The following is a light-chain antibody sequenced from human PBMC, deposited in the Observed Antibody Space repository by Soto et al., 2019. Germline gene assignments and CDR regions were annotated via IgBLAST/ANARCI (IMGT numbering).Light chain of an antibody. CDR3: QQYNSYPT. Sequence: EIALTQSPGTLSASPGERATLSCRASQSVSSNLAWYQQKPGQAPRILIYGASSRATGIPDRFSGSGFGTDFTLTISRLEPGDFATYYGQQYNSYPTFGQGTKVEIK. J-gene: IGKJ1*01. CDR1: QSVSSN. CDR2: GAS. V-gene: IGKV3-20*01.